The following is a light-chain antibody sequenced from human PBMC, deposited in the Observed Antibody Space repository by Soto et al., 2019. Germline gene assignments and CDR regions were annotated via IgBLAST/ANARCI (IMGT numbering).Light chain of an antibody. Sequence: QSALTQPASVSGSPGQSITISCTGTSSDVGGYNYVSWYQQHPGKAPKVMIYDVSNRPSGVSNRFSGSKSGNTASLTISGLQAEDEADYYCSSSTSSSTLVLFGGGTKLTVL. CDR1: SSDVGGYNY. V-gene: IGLV2-14*01. J-gene: IGLJ2*01. CDR3: SSSTSSSTLVL. CDR2: DVS.